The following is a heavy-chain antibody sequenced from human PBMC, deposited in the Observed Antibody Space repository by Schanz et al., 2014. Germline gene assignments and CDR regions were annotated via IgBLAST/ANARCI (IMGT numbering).Heavy chain of an antibody. Sequence: EGQLLESGGGLIQPGGSLRLSCAASGFTFSSYAMSWVRQAPGKGLEWVSTISVSGGSTYYADSVKGRFTISRDNSKNILYLQMNSLRAEDTAVYYCAKARRKSNCSGGRCFHYSYYGMDVWGQGTTVTVSS. J-gene: IGHJ6*02. CDR2: ISVSGGST. D-gene: IGHD2-15*01. CDR3: AKARRKSNCSGGRCFHYSYYGMDV. CDR1: GFTFSSYA. V-gene: IGHV3-23*01.